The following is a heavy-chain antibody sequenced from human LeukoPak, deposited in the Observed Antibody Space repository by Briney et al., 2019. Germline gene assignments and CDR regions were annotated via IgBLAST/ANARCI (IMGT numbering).Heavy chain of an antibody. D-gene: IGHD2-2*01. CDR2: IYYSGST. Sequence: SQTLSLTCTVSGASISSGDYYWRWLRQPPGKGLEWLGSIYYSGSTFHYNPYLKSRVAISIDTSKNQFSLSLSSVTAADTAAYYCASTNCSRSSCFGTNWFDPWGQGTLVTVSS. J-gene: IGHJ5*02. CDR1: GASISSGDYY. V-gene: IGHV4-30-4*08. CDR3: ASTNCSRSSCFGTNWFDP.